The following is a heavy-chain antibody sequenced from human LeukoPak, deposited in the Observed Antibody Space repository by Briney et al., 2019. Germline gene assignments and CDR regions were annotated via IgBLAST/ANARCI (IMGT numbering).Heavy chain of an antibody. Sequence: GASVKVSCKASGYTFTSYGISWVRQAPGQGLEWMGIINPSGGSTSYAQKFQGRVTITRDTSASTAYMELSSLRSEDTAVYYCATPQTGGFGNYYYYYGMDVWGQGTTVTVSS. J-gene: IGHJ6*02. CDR2: INPSGGST. CDR1: GYTFTSYG. CDR3: ATPQTGGFGNYYYYYGMDV. V-gene: IGHV1-46*01. D-gene: IGHD7-27*01.